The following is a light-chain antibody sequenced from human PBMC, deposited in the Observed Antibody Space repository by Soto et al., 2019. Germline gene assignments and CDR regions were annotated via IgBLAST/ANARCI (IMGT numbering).Light chain of an antibody. V-gene: IGKV1-6*01. J-gene: IGKJ1*01. CDR1: QAIRND. Sequence: AIPMTQSPSSLSASVGDRVTITCRASQAIRNDLGWYQQKPGKAPNLLIFGASNLQAGVPVRFSASGSGTNFTLTISNLQPEDFASYYCLQDYTYPWTFGQGTNVDI. CDR2: GAS. CDR3: LQDYTYPWT.